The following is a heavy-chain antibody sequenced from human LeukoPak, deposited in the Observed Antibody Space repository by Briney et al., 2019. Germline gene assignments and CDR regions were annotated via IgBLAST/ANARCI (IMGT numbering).Heavy chain of an antibody. D-gene: IGHD5-12*01. CDR2: ISSSGSAL. Sequence: GGSLRLSCAASGFTFSSYEMNWVRQAPGKGLEWVSYISSSGSALYYADSVKGRFTISRDNAKNTVYLQMNSLRAEDTAVYYCARDRGYTQDYWGQGTLVTVSS. J-gene: IGHJ4*02. CDR3: ARDRGYTQDY. CDR1: GFTFSSYE. V-gene: IGHV3-48*03.